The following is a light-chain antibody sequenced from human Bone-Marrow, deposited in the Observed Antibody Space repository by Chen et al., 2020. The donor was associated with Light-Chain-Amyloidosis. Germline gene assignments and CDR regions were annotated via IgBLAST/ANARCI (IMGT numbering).Light chain of an antibody. CDR1: DLPTKY. CDR3: QSADSSGTYEVI. Sequence: SYELTPPPSVSVSPGQTARITCSGDDLPTKYAYWYQQKPGQAPVLVIHRDTERPSGISERFSGSSSGTTATLTISGVQAEDEAAYHCQSADSSGTYEVIFGGGTKLTVL. CDR2: RDT. J-gene: IGLJ2*01. V-gene: IGLV3-25*03.